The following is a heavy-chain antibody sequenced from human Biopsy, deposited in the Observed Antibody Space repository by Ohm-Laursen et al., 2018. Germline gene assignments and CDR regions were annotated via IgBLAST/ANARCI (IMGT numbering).Heavy chain of an antibody. CDR3: ASVVLGPTNDAFDL. V-gene: IGHV4-4*07. J-gene: IGHJ3*01. CDR2: IYPGGST. D-gene: IGHD3-22*01. Sequence: GTLSLTCNASGGDINNYYWSWIRQPAGKGLEWIGRIYPGGSTNYNPSLKSRVTMSADTSKKQLSLRLRSVTAADTAMYYCASVVLGPTNDAFDLWGQGTMVVVSS. CDR1: GGDINNYY.